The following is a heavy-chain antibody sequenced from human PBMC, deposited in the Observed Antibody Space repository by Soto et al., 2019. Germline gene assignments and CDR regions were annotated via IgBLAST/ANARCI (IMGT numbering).Heavy chain of an antibody. J-gene: IGHJ6*02. V-gene: IGHV4-34*01. Sequence: PSETLSLTCAVYGGSFSGYYWSWIRQPPGKGLEWIGEINHSGSTNYNPSLKSRVTISVDTSKNQFSLKLSSVTAADTAVYYCARGYYDILTGSPYYYYGMDVWGQGTTVTVSS. CDR2: INHSGST. CDR3: ARGYYDILTGSPYYYYGMDV. D-gene: IGHD3-9*01. CDR1: GGSFSGYY.